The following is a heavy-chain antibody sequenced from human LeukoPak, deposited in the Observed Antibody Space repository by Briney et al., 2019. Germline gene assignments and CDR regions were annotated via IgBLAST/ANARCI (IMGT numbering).Heavy chain of an antibody. Sequence: ASVKISCKASGYTFTGYYMHWVRQAPGQGLERLGRINPNSGGTNYAQKFQGRVTMTRDTSISTAYMEMSRLRSDDTAVYYCARSVRGDYVWGSYRQGFDYWGQGTLVTVSS. CDR2: INPNSGGT. J-gene: IGHJ4*02. CDR1: GYTFTGYY. CDR3: ARSVRGDYVWGSYRQGFDY. V-gene: IGHV1-2*06. D-gene: IGHD3-16*02.